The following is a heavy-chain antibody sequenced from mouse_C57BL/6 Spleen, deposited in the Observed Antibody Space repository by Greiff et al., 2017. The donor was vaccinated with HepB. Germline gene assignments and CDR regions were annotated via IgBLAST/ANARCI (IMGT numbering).Heavy chain of an antibody. CDR1: GYTFTSYW. CDR2: IYPSDSET. Sequence: QVQLQQSGPVLARPGASVKMSCKTSGYTFTSYWMDWVKQRPGQGLEWIGNIYPSDSETHYNQKFKDKATLTVDKSSSTAYMQLSSLTSEDSAVYYCARSLIVGDYWGQGTTLTVSS. CDR3: ARSLIVGDY. J-gene: IGHJ2*01. V-gene: IGHV1-61*01. D-gene: IGHD1-1*01.